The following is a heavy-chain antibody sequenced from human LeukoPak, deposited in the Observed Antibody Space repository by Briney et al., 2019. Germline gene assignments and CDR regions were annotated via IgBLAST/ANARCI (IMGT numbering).Heavy chain of an antibody. CDR3: ATMGELLLQDAFDI. D-gene: IGHD3-10*01. CDR1: GFTFSSYW. CDR2: IKQDGSEK. V-gene: IGHV3-7*01. Sequence: PGGSLRLSCAASGFTFSSYWMSWVRQAPGKGLEWVANIKQDGSEKYYVDSVKGRFTISRDNAKNSLYLQMNSLRAEDTAVYYCATMGELLLQDAFDIWGQGTMVTVSS. J-gene: IGHJ3*02.